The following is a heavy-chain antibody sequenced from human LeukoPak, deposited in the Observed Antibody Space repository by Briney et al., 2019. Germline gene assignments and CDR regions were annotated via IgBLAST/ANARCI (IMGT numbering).Heavy chain of an antibody. CDR2: INPNSGGT. CDR3: ARESRALYDSSGYDY. CDR1: GYTFTSYY. J-gene: IGHJ4*02. V-gene: IGHV1-2*02. Sequence: ASVKVSCKASGYTFTSYYMHWVRQAPGQGLEWMGWINPNSGGTNYAQKFQGRVTMTRDTSISTAYMELSRLRSDDTAVYYCARESRALYDSSGYDYWGQGTLVTVSS. D-gene: IGHD3-22*01.